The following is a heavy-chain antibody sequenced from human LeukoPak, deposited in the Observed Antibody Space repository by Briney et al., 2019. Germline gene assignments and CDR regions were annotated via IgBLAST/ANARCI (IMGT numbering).Heavy chain of an antibody. J-gene: IGHJ4*02. D-gene: IGHD2-21*02. Sequence: PGGSLRLSCTASGFTFSTLATSWVRQAPGRGREWVSSISRRGDDTSYADSVKGRFTISRDNSKNTLYLQLNSLRVDDAAIYYCAKHRRSTLVTAYFDSWGQGTLVTVSS. CDR2: ISRRGDDT. CDR1: GFTFSTLA. V-gene: IGHV3-23*01. CDR3: AKHRRSTLVTAYFDS.